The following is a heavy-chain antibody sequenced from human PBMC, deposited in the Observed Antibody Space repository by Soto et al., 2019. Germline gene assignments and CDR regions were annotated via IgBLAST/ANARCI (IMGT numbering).Heavy chain of an antibody. V-gene: IGHV3-21*01. J-gene: IGHJ6*02. Sequence: EVQLVESGGGLVKPGGSLRLSCAASGFTFSSYSMNWVRQAPGKGLEWVSSISSSSSYIYYADSVKGRFTISRDNAKNSLYLQMNSLRAEDTAVYYCESDRAAAPDGMDVWGQGTTVTVSS. CDR1: GFTFSSYS. CDR3: ESDRAAAPDGMDV. CDR2: ISSSSSYI. D-gene: IGHD6-13*01.